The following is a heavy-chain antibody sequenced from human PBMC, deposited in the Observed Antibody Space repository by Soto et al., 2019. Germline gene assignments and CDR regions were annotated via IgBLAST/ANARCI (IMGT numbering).Heavy chain of an antibody. J-gene: IGHJ4*02. Sequence: GGSLRLSCAASGFTVSSNYMSWVRQAPGKGLEWVSVIYSGGSTYYADSVKGRFTISRDNSKNTLYLQMNSLRAEDTAVYYCAKARLDEIFDYWGQGTLVTVSS. CDR1: GFTVSSNY. D-gene: IGHD3-16*01. CDR3: AKARLDEIFDY. CDR2: IYSGGST. V-gene: IGHV3-53*05.